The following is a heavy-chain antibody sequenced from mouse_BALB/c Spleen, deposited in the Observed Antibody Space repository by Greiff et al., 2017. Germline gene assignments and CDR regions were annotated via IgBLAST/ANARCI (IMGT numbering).Heavy chain of an antibody. D-gene: IGHD1-1*01. J-gene: IGHJ3*01. Sequence: VKLQQSGPGLVQPSQSLSITCTVSGFSLTSYGVHWVSQSPGKGLEWLGVIWSGGSTDYNAAFISRLSISKDNSKSQVFFKMNSLQANDTAIYYCARRDYYGSSPWFAYWGQGTLVTVSA. CDR3: ARRDYYGSSPWFAY. V-gene: IGHV2-2*02. CDR2: IWSGGST. CDR1: GFSLTSYG.